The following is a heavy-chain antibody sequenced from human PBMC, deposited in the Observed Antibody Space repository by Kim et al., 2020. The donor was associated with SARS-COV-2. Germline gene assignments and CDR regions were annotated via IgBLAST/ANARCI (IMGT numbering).Heavy chain of an antibody. CDR2: INPSGGST. CDR1: GYTFTSYY. Sequence: ASVKVSCKASGYTFTSYYMHWVRQAPGQGLEWMGIINPSGGSTSYAQKFQGRVTMTRDTSTSTVYMELSSLRSEDTAVYYCARDIAVAAYTPVSYYYGMDVWGQGTTVTVSS. CDR3: ARDIAVAAYTPVSYYYGMDV. V-gene: IGHV1-46*01. D-gene: IGHD6-19*01. J-gene: IGHJ6*02.